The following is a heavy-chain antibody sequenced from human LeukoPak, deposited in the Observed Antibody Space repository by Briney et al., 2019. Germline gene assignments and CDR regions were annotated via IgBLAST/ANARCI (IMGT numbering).Heavy chain of an antibody. Sequence: SVKVSCKASGGTFSSYAISWVRQAPGQGLEWMGGIIPIFGTAKYAQKFQGRVTINPDESTSTAYMELSSLRSEDTAVYYCATTTYYYGSSGGDFDYWGQGTLVTVSS. V-gene: IGHV1-69*01. J-gene: IGHJ4*02. CDR3: ATTTYYYGSSGGDFDY. CDR1: GGTFSSYA. CDR2: IIPIFGTA. D-gene: IGHD3-22*01.